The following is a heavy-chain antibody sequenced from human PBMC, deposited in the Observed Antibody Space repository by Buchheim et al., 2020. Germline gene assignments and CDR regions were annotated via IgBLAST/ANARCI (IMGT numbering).Heavy chain of an antibody. CDR3: AKGEGYYYDRYYFDY. CDR2: LSGSGGST. Sequence: EVQLLESGGGLVQPGGSLRLSCAAPGFTFSSHAMSWVRQAPGKGLEWVSALSGSGGSTYYADPVKGRFTISRDNSKNMLYLQMNSLRAENTAVYYCAKGEGYYYDRYYFDYWGQGTL. D-gene: IGHD3-22*01. J-gene: IGHJ4*02. V-gene: IGHV3-23*01. CDR1: GFTFSSHA.